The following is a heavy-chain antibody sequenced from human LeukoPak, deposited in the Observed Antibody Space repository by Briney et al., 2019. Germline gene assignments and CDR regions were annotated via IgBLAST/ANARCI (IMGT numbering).Heavy chain of an antibody. V-gene: IGHV1-46*02. J-gene: IGHJ4*02. CDR1: GYTFNNYY. D-gene: IGHD6-19*01. CDR2: INPSGGGT. Sequence: ASVKVSCKASGYTFNNYYMYWVRQAPGQGLEWMGMINPSGGGTSYAQKFQGRVTMTRDTSTRTVYMEVSSLKPEDTAVYYCARQGAYSSAIGMGYWGQGTLVTVSP. CDR3: ARQGAYSSAIGMGY.